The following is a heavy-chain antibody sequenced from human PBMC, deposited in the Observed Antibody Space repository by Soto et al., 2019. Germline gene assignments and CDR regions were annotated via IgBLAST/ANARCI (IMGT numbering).Heavy chain of an antibody. D-gene: IGHD5-12*01. CDR2: INHSGST. CDR1: GGSFSGYY. CDR3: TMANLYSEY. V-gene: IGHV4-34*01. Sequence: PSETLSLTCAVYGGSFSGYYWSWIRQPPGKRLEWIGEINHSGSTNYNPSLKTRVTISVDTSTNQFSLNLIPLTAAATAVHYCTMANLYSEYWGQGTLVTVSS. J-gene: IGHJ4*02.